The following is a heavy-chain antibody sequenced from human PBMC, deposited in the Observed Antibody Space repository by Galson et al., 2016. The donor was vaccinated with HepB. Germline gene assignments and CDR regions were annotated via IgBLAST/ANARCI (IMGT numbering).Heavy chain of an antibody. Sequence: SVKVSCKASGYNFTSNCVHWVRQAPGQGLEWMGIIDPSGGSTRYAQKFQGRVTMTSDTATSTVYMEVSNLRSEDAAEYYCAREKGRFGGIFGIGLEFDYWGQGTLVTVSS. V-gene: IGHV1-46*01. D-gene: IGHD2-21*01. CDR2: IDPSGGST. CDR1: GYNFTSNC. CDR3: AREKGRFGGIFGIGLEFDY. J-gene: IGHJ4*02.